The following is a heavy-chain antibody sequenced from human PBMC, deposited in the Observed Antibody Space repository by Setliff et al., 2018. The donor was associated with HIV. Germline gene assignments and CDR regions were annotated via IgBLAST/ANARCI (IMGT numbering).Heavy chain of an antibody. Sequence: GGSLRLSCAASGFIFSRYEVNWVRQAPGKGLEWVSYISSSSSYTNYADSVKGRFTISRDNAKNSLYLQMNSLKTEDTAIYYCARDPTIPSPDYFDHWGQGTLVTVSS. CDR1: GFIFSRYE. V-gene: IGHV3-48*03. D-gene: IGHD4-4*01. CDR2: ISSSSSYT. J-gene: IGHJ4*02. CDR3: ARDPTIPSPDYFDH.